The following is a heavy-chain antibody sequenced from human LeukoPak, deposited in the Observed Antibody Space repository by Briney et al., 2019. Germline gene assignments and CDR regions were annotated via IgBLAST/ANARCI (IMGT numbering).Heavy chain of an antibody. D-gene: IGHD6-19*01. Sequence: TSETLSLTCAVYGGSFSGYYWSWIRQPPGKGLEWIGEINHSGSTNYNPSLKSRVTISVDTSKNQFSLKLSSVTAADTAVYYCARVVAVAGAATGQTDYWGQGTLVTVSS. J-gene: IGHJ4*02. CDR1: GGSFSGYY. V-gene: IGHV4-34*01. CDR2: INHSGST. CDR3: ARVVAVAGAATGQTDY.